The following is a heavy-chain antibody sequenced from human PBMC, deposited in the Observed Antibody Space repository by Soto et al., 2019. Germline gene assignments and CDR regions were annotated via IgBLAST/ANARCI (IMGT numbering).Heavy chain of an antibody. J-gene: IGHJ4*01. CDR3: AADRSNYDSSGYRIDYFDY. CDR1: GFTFTSSA. Sequence: SVKVSCKASGFTFTSSAVQWVRQARGQRLEWIGWIVVGSGNTNYAQKLQERVTITRDMSTSTANMEQSSLKSEDTAVYYCAADRSNYDSSGYRIDYFDYWGQ. CDR2: IVVGSGNT. V-gene: IGHV1-58*01. D-gene: IGHD3-22*01.